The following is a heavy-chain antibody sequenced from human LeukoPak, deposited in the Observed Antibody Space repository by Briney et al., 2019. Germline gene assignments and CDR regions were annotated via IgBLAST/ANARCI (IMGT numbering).Heavy chain of an antibody. V-gene: IGHV3-64D*06. CDR3: VKVHDWGAFHI. D-gene: IGHD7-27*01. CDR2: IRSNGGST. CDR1: GFTFSTYA. Sequence: GGSLRLSCSASGFTFSTYAMHWVRQAPGKGLEYVSGIRSNGGSTYYADSVKGRFTISRDNSKNTLYLQMSSLRVEDTAVYYCVKVHDWGAFHIWGQGTMVTVSS. J-gene: IGHJ3*02.